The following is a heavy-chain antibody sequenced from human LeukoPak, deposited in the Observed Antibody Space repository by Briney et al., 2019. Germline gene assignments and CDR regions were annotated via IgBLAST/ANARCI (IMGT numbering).Heavy chain of an antibody. CDR1: GGSISTNS. Sequence: SETLSLTCSVSGGSISTNSWNWIRQPPGQGLEWIGYIYYSGRADYNPSLKSRVTMSVDTSKNQFSLKLTSVTAADTAVYYCARHPELYFFDYWGQGTLVTVSS. D-gene: IGHD3-10*01. CDR2: IYYSGRA. CDR3: ARHPELYFFDY. V-gene: IGHV4-59*08. J-gene: IGHJ4*02.